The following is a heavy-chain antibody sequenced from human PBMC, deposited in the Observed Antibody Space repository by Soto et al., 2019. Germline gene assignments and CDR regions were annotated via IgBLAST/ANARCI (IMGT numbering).Heavy chain of an antibody. J-gene: IGHJ4*02. V-gene: IGHV4-59*01. CDR1: GGAISSYY. Sequence: SETLSLTCTVSGGAISSYYWSWIRQPPGKGLEWIGYIYYSGSTNYNPSLKSRVTISTDTSKNQISLKLSSVTAADTAVYYCARARMTTVTDFDYWGQGTLVTVSS. CDR3: ARARMTTVTDFDY. D-gene: IGHD4-17*01. CDR2: IYYSGST.